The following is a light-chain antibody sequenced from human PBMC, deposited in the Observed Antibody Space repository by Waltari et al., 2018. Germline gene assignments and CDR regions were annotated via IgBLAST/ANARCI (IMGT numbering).Light chain of an antibody. CDR1: QSINTW. V-gene: IGKV1-5*03. Sequence: DIQMTQSPSTLSASVGDRINITCRASQSINTWLAWYQQKPGKAPKLLISKASSLQSEVPSRFSGSGFGTEFTLTISSLQPDDSATYYCQRYSGYPPTFGGGTKVEIK. CDR2: KAS. J-gene: IGKJ4*01. CDR3: QRYSGYPPT.